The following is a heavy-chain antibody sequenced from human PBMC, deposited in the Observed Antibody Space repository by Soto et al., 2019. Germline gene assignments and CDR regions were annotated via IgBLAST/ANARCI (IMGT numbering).Heavy chain of an antibody. V-gene: IGHV1-18*01. CDR3: ARVYSVSWNYYYYFDY. CDR1: GYTFTSYG. J-gene: IGHJ4*02. D-gene: IGHD1-7*01. Sequence: GASVKVSCKASGYTFTSYGISWVRQAPGQGLEWMGWISAYNGNTNYAQKLQGRVTMTTDTSTSTAYMELRSLRAEDTAVYYCARVYSVSWNYYYYFDYWGQGTLVTVSS. CDR2: ISAYNGNT.